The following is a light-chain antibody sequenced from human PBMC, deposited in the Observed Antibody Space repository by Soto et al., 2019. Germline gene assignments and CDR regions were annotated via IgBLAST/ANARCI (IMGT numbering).Light chain of an antibody. CDR3: LQHNIYPLT. V-gene: IGKV1-17*01. Sequence: IHMTQSPSSLSASVGNSVTITRRASEGIGNDLGWYQQKTGKAPKGLIYDVSNLQSGVPSRFSGSGSGTEFNLTIASLQTEDFATYYCLQHNIYPLTFGGGTKVDIK. J-gene: IGKJ4*01. CDR1: EGIGND. CDR2: DVS.